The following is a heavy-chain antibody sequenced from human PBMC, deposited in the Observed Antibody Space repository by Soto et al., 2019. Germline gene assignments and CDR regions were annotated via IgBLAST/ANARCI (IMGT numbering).Heavy chain of an antibody. V-gene: IGHV3-30-3*01. CDR3: ARGSGYSFDY. CDR2: ISYDGSNK. Sequence: QVQLVESGGGVVQPGRSLRLSCAASGFTFSSYAMHWVRQAPGKGLEWVAVISYDGSNKYYADSVKGRFTISRDNSKNTLYLQMNSLRAEDTAVYYCARGSGYSFDYWGQGTLVTVPS. J-gene: IGHJ4*02. D-gene: IGHD5-12*01. CDR1: GFTFSSYA.